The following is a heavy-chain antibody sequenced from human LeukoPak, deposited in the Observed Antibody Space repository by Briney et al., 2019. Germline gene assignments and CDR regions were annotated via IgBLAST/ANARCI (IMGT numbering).Heavy chain of an antibody. CDR2: IWYDGNNK. J-gene: IGHJ4*02. CDR1: GFTFSSYG. V-gene: IGHV3-33*01. D-gene: IGHD3-10*01. Sequence: GRSLRLSCAASGFTFSSYGMHWVRQAPGKGLEWVAVIWYDGNNKYYVDSVQGRYTISRDNSKNTLFLQMNSLRAEDTAVYYCARDGGGAGNYCVDYWGQGTLVTVSS. CDR3: ARDGGGAGNYCVDY.